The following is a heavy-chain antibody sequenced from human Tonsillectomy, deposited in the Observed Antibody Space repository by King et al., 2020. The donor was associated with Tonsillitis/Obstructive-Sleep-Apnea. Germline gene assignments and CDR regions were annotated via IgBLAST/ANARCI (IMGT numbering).Heavy chain of an antibody. V-gene: IGHV5-10-1*01. CDR3: ARVTTVTGHYFDY. D-gene: IGHD4-11*01. CDR2: IDPSDSYT. CDR1: GYSFTSYW. J-gene: IGHJ4*02. Sequence: QLVQSGAEVKKPGESLRISCKGSGYSFTSYWISWVRQMPGKGLEWMGRIDPSDSYTNYSPSFQGHVTISADKSISTAYLQWSSLKAPDTAMYNFARVTTVTGHYFDYWGQETLVTVSS.